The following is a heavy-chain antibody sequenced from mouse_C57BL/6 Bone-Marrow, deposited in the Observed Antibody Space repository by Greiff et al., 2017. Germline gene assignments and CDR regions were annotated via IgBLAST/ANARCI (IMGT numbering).Heavy chain of an antibody. Sequence: VQLQQPGAELVRPGSSVKLSCKASGYTFTSYWMHWVKQRPIQGLEWIGNIDPSDSETHYNQTFKDKATLTVDKSSSPAYMKLSSLTSEDAAVYYCARNGYYDWYFDVWGTGTTVTVSS. CDR2: IDPSDSET. J-gene: IGHJ1*03. V-gene: IGHV1-52*01. CDR1: GYTFTSYW. CDR3: ARNGYYDWYFDV. D-gene: IGHD2-3*01.